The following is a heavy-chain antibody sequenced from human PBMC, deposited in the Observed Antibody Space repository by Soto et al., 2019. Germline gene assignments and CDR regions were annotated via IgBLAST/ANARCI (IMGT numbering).Heavy chain of an antibody. CDR3: ARHSYYYDSSANDAFDI. D-gene: IGHD3-22*01. J-gene: IGHJ3*02. CDR1: GGSISSYY. CDR2: IYYSGST. Sequence: PSETLSLTCTVSGGSISSYYWSWIRQPPGKGLEWIVYIYYSGSTNYNPSLKSRVTISVDTSKNLFSLKLSSVTAADTAVYYCARHSYYYDSSANDAFDIWGQGTMVTVSS. V-gene: IGHV4-59*08.